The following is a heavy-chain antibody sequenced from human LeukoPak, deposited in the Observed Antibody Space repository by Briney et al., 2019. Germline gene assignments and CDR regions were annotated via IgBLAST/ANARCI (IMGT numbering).Heavy chain of an antibody. V-gene: IGHV3-11*04. CDR2: ISNSGSTI. Sequence: GGSLRLSCAASGLSFSDYYMSWIRQAPGKGLEWISYISNSGSTIYYADSVKGRFTISRDNAKNSLYLQMNSLRAEDTAVYYCARDDNYYDSSGYPEWGQGTLVTVSS. CDR3: ARDDNYYDSSGYPE. J-gene: IGHJ4*02. D-gene: IGHD3-22*01. CDR1: GLSFSDYY.